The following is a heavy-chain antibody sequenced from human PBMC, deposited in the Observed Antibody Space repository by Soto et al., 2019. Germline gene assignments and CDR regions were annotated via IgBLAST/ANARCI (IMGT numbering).Heavy chain of an antibody. V-gene: IGHV4-59*01. CDR2: IYYSGST. Sequence: QVQLQESGPGLVKPSETLSLTCTVSGGSISSYYWSWIRQPPGKGLEWIGYIYYSGSTNYNPSLKSRVTIPVDTSKNQFSLKLSSVTAADTAVYYCARSAKQWLGRYYYYGMDVWGQGTTVTVSS. CDR3: ARSAKQWLGRYYYYGMDV. J-gene: IGHJ6*02. D-gene: IGHD6-19*01. CDR1: GGSISSYY.